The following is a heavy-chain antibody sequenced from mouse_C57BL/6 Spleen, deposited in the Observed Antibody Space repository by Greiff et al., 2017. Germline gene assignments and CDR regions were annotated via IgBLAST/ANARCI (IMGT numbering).Heavy chain of an antibody. V-gene: IGHV5S21*01. CDR3: ARVICYGSSPAMDY. D-gene: IGHD1-1*01. Sequence: EVKVVESGEGLVKPGGSLKLSCAASGFTFSSYAMSWVRQTPEKRLEWVAYISSGGDYIDYADTVKGRFTISRDNARNTRYLQMSSLKSEDTAMYYCARVICYGSSPAMDYWGQGTSVTVSS. CDR1: GFTFSSYA. CDR2: ISSGGDYI. J-gene: IGHJ4*01.